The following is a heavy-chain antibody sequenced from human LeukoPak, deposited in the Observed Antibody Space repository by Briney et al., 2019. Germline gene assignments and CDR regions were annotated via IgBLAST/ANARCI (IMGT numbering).Heavy chain of an antibody. CDR2: IYHSGST. V-gene: IGHV4-38-2*02. CDR3: ARPSAYYYGSGSYVY. Sequence: SETLSLTCTVSGYSISSGYYWGWIRQPPGKGLEWIGSIYHSGSTYYNPSLKSRVTISVDTSKNQFSLKLSSVTAADTAVYYCARPSAYYYGSGSYVYWGQGTLVTVSS. CDR1: GYSISSGYY. D-gene: IGHD3-10*01. J-gene: IGHJ4*02.